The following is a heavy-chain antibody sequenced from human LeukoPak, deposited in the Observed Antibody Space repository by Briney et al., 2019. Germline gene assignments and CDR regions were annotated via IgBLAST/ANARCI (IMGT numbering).Heavy chain of an antibody. CDR2: LHSSGNT. V-gene: IGHV4-39*01. D-gene: IGHD6-19*01. CDR3: ASKRFSSGWAYYFDY. J-gene: IGHJ4*02. CDR1: GGSIGSSNYY. Sequence: SETLSLTCTVSGGSIGSSNYYWGWVRQPPGKGLEWIGFLHSSGNTYYSPSLNSRVTMSVDMSNNQFSLILTSVTVADTAVYYCASKRFSSGWAYYFDYWDQGTLVTVSS.